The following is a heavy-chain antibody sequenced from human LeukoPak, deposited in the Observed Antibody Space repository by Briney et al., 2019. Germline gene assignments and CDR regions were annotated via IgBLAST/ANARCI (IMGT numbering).Heavy chain of an antibody. CDR3: ARLTVLRFLDRPYYYYYMDV. J-gene: IGHJ6*03. Sequence: PGGSLRLSCAASGFTFSSYWMSWVRQAPGKGLEWVANIKQDGSEKYYVDSVKGRFTISRDNAKNSLYLQMNSLRAEDTAVYYCARLTVLRFLDRPYYYYYMDVWGKGTTVTVSS. D-gene: IGHD3-3*01. V-gene: IGHV3-7*01. CDR1: GFTFSSYW. CDR2: IKQDGSEK.